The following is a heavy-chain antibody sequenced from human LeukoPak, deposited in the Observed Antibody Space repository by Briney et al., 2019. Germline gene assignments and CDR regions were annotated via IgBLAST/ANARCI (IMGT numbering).Heavy chain of an antibody. CDR2: IYYTGTT. D-gene: IGHD3-10*01. CDR1: GDSISRYY. J-gene: IGHJ6*02. Sequence: SETLSLTCTVSGDSISRYYWSWIRQPPGKGLEWIGYIYYTGTTNYNPSLKSRVTITVDTSKNQFSLRLSSVTAADTAIYYCARPGQLGSLYYGLDVWGQGTTVTVS. CDR3: ARPGQLGSLYYGLDV. V-gene: IGHV4-59*01.